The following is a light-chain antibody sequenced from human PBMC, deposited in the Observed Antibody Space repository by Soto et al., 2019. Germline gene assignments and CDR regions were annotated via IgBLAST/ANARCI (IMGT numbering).Light chain of an antibody. CDR3: SSYAGSNNFPYV. CDR2: EVS. Sequence: QSVLTQPPSASGSPGQSVTISCTGTSSDVGGYNYVSWYQQHPGKAPKLMIYEVSKRPSGVPDRFSGSKSGNTASLTVPGLQAEDEADYYCSSYAGSNNFPYVFGTGTKVTVL. V-gene: IGLV2-8*01. CDR1: SSDVGGYNY. J-gene: IGLJ1*01.